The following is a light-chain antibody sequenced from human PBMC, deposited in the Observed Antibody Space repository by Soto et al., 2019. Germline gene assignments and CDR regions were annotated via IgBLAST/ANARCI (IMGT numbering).Light chain of an antibody. V-gene: IGKV1-5*03. Sequence: DIQMTQSPSSVSASVGDGVTITSRASQGITSWLAWYQQKPGKAPKIMIYKASTLKSGVPSRFSGSGSGTEFTLTISSLQPDDVATYYCQHYNSYSEAFGQGTKVDI. CDR3: QHYNSYSEA. CDR1: QGITSW. J-gene: IGKJ1*01. CDR2: KAS.